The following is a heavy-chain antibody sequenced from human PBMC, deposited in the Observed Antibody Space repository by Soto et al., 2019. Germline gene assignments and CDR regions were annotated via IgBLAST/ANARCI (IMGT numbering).Heavy chain of an antibody. CDR1: GGTFSSYA. V-gene: IGHV1-69*13. Sequence: GASVKVSCKASGGTFSSYAISWVRQAPGQGLEWMGGIIPIFGTANYAQKFQGRVTITADESTSTAYMELSSLRSEDTAVYYCAGGPHSSSPRPRGYYYYGMDVWGQGTTVTVSS. D-gene: IGHD6-6*01. CDR3: AGGPHSSSPRPRGYYYYGMDV. CDR2: IIPIFGTA. J-gene: IGHJ6*02.